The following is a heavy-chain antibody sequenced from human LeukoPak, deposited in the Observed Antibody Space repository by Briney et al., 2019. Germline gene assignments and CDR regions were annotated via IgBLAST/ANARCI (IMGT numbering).Heavy chain of an antibody. Sequence: ASVKVSCKASGYSFTSHYIHWVRQAPGQGLEWMGIINPSRGSTSYAQKFQGRVTMARDTSTSTAYMDLSRLMPDDTAVYYCARDHEGLAYFDSWGQGTLVTVCS. CDR1: GYSFTSHY. CDR3: ARDHEGLAYFDS. D-gene: IGHD3/OR15-3a*01. V-gene: IGHV1-46*01. J-gene: IGHJ4*02. CDR2: INPSRGST.